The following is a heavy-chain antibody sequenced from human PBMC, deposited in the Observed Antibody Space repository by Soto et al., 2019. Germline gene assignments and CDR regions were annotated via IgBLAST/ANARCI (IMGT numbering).Heavy chain of an antibody. D-gene: IGHD6-19*01. CDR3: AGGSGWESDS. J-gene: IGHJ4*02. Sequence: EVQLVESGGGLVQPRGSLRLSCAISEFTFSTYWMTWVRQAPGKGLEWVANIKQDGGEKNYLESVRGRFIISRDNAKKSLYLEMNSLRAEDTAVYYCAGGSGWESDSWGQGTLVTVSA. V-gene: IGHV3-7*05. CDR2: IKQDGGEK. CDR1: EFTFSTYW.